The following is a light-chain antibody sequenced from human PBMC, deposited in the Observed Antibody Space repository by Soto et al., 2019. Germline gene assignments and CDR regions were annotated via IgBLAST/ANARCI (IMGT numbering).Light chain of an antibody. J-gene: IGLJ3*02. V-gene: IGLV2-8*01. CDR3: SSYAGSNILL. CDR2: EVT. Sequence: QSALTQPPSASGSPGQSVTISYTGSSSDVGGYNYVSWYQQHPGKAPKLMIYEVTKRPSGVPDRFSGSKSGNTASLTVSGLQAEDEADYYCSSYAGSNILLFGGGTKVTVL. CDR1: SSDVGGYNY.